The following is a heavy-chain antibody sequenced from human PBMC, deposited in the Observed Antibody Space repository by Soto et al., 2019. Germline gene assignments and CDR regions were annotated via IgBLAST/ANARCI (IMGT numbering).Heavy chain of an antibody. V-gene: IGHV1-24*01. CDR1: VYTLTELS. J-gene: IGHJ5*02. CDR3: ATPTTVYFGNP. Sequence: ASVTVSCKVSVYTLTELSMQWVRQAPGKGLEWMGGFDPEDGETIYAQKFQGRVTMTEDTSTDTAYMELSSLRSEDTAVYYCATPTTVYFGNPWGQGTLVTVSS. D-gene: IGHD4-17*01. CDR2: FDPEDGET.